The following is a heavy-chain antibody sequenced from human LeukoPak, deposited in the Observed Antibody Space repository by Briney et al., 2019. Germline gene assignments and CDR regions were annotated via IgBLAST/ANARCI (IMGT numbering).Heavy chain of an antibody. CDR3: ARDRYCSSTSCYRDNWFDP. V-gene: IGHV1-69*05. CDR1: GGTFSSYA. D-gene: IGHD2-2*02. Sequence: SVKVSCKASGGTFSSYAISWVRQAPGQGLEWMGGIIPIFGTANYVQKFQGRVTITTDESTSTAYMELSSLRSEDTAVYYCARDRYCSSTSCYRDNWFDPWGQGTLVTVSS. CDR2: IIPIFGTA. J-gene: IGHJ5*02.